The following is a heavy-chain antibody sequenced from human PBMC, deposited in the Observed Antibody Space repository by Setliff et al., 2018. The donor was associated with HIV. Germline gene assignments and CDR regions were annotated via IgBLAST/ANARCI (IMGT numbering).Heavy chain of an antibody. V-gene: IGHV4-4*08. J-gene: IGHJ4*02. CDR3: ARVRGGSSRGFLDY. D-gene: IGHD3-10*01. CDR2: VYSNGHT. CDR1: DASSSSFY. Sequence: KASETLSLTCTVSDASSSSFYWSWIRQPPGKGLEWIGYVYSNGHTKYDPSLKSRVSISIDTSRKQFSLKLTSVTAADTAVYFCARVRGGSSRGFLDYWSQGILVTVSS.